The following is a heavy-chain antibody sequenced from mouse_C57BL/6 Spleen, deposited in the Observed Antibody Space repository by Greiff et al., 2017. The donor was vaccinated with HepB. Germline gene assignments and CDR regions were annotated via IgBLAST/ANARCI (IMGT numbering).Heavy chain of an antibody. D-gene: IGHD2-2*01. V-gene: IGHV3-6*01. CDR3: ARSMVIPYYFDY. CDR1: GYSITSGYY. CDR2: ISYDGSN. J-gene: IGHJ2*01. Sequence: DVKLVESGPGLVKPSQSLSLTCSVTGYSITSGYYWNWIRQFPGNKLEWMGYISYDGSNNYNPSLKNRISITRDTSKNQFFLKLNSVTTEDTATYYCARSMVIPYYFDYWGQGTTLTVSS.